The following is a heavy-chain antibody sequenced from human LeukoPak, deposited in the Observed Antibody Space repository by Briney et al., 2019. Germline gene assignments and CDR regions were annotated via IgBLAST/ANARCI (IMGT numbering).Heavy chain of an antibody. CDR3: TRDPVVAPQYSGYDGTYYMDV. J-gene: IGHJ6*03. Sequence: GASVKVSCKASGFTFTSSAMQWVRQAPGQRLGWIGWIVAGSGNTNYAQKFQERVTITRDMSTSTAYMELSSLRSEDTAWYYGTRDPVVAPQYSGYDGTYYMDVWGKGTTVTISS. D-gene: IGHD5-12*01. CDR2: IVAGSGNT. V-gene: IGHV1-58*02. CDR1: GFTFTSSA.